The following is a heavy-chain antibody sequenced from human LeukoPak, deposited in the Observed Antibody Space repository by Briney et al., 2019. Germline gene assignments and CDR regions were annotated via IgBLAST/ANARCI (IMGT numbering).Heavy chain of an antibody. CDR1: GFTFSSYA. Sequence: GGSLRLSCAASGFTFSSYAMSWVRQALGKGLEWVSAISGNGGSTFYADSVKGRFIISRDNSKNMLYLQIDSLRAEDTAVYYCAKFSPYGDVGYWGQGTLVTVSS. V-gene: IGHV3-23*01. CDR3: AKFSPYGDVGY. D-gene: IGHD4-17*01. J-gene: IGHJ4*02. CDR2: ISGNGGST.